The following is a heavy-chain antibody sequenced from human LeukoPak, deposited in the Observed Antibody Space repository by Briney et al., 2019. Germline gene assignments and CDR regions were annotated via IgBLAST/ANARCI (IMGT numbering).Heavy chain of an antibody. V-gene: IGHV5-51*01. Sequence: GESLKISCKGSGYSFTSYWIGWVRQMPGKGLEWMGIIYPGDSDTRYSPSFQGQVTISADKSISTAYLQWSSLKASDTAMYYCASSLGYCSGGSCYPNYYGMDVWGQGTTVTVSS. CDR1: GYSFTSYW. CDR3: ASSLGYCSGGSCYPNYYGMDV. J-gene: IGHJ6*02. CDR2: IYPGDSDT. D-gene: IGHD2-15*01.